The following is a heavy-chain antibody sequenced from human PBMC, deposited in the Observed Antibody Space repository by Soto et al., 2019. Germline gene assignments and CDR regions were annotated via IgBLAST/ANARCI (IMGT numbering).Heavy chain of an antibody. CDR3: AKVRQRFLDILTGATTFDS. J-gene: IGHJ4*02. V-gene: IGHV3-23*01. Sequence: EVHLLGSGGDLVKPGGSLRLSCEVSGFTFNNFAMSWVRQSPGKGLEWVSTISSDGDLRHYAESVKGRFTISRDNSKSSLFLQMTSLRAEDTALYFCAKVRQRFLDILTGATTFDSWGQGTLVTVSS. CDR1: GFTFNNFA. CDR2: ISSDGDLR. D-gene: IGHD3-9*01.